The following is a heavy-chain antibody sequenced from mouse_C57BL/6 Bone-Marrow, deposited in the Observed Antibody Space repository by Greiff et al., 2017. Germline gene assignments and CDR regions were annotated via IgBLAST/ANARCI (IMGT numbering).Heavy chain of an antibody. Sequence: VQLQQPGAELVKPGASVKLSCKASGYTFTSYWMQWVKQRPGQGLEWIGEIDPSDRYTNYNQNFQGKATLTVDTSSSTAYMQLSSLTSEDSAVYYCARSYYGNYDAMDYWGQGTSVTVSS. CDR3: ARSYYGNYDAMDY. V-gene: IGHV1-50*01. CDR1: GYTFTSYW. D-gene: IGHD2-10*01. J-gene: IGHJ4*01. CDR2: IDPSDRYT.